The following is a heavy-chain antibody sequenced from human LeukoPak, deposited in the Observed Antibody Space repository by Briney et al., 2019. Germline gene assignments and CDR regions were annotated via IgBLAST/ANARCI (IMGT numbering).Heavy chain of an antibody. CDR2: IYYSGST. CDR3: ARRLAAESYYFDY. D-gene: IGHD6-13*01. J-gene: IGHJ4*02. Sequence: SETLSLTCTVSGGSISSSSYYWGWIRQPPGKGQEWIGSIYYSGSTYYNPSLKSRVTISVDTSKNQFSLKLSSVTAADTAVYYCARRLAAESYYFDYWGQGTLVTVSS. V-gene: IGHV4-39*01. CDR1: GGSISSSSYY.